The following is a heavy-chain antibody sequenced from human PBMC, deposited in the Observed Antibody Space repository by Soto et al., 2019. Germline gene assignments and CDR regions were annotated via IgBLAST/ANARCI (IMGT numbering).Heavy chain of an antibody. V-gene: IGHV1-69*06. Sequence: SVKVSCKASGGTFSSHAISWVRQAPGQGLEWMGGIIPIFGTANYAQKFQDRVTFTGDTSLNTAYMELSSLRSDDTAMFYCASGRYDASGYFDYWGQGTLVTVSS. D-gene: IGHD3-22*01. J-gene: IGHJ4*02. CDR3: ASGRYDASGYFDY. CDR2: IIPIFGTA. CDR1: GGTFSSHA.